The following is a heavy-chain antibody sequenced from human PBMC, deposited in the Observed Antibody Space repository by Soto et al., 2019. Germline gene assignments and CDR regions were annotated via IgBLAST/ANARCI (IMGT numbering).Heavy chain of an antibody. J-gene: IGHJ4*02. CDR2: ISGPGDST. CDR1: GFSFSNYADYA. Sequence: DVQLLESGGGLVQPGGSLRLSCAASGFSFSNYADYAMSWVRQAPGKGLEWVSVISGPGDSTYYADSVKDHFTISRDNSNTTLYLQMNSLRAEDTAVYYCAKAQSAYSYGFYDYWGQGTLVTVSS. V-gene: IGHV3-23*01. CDR3: AKAQSAYSYGFYDY. D-gene: IGHD5-18*01.